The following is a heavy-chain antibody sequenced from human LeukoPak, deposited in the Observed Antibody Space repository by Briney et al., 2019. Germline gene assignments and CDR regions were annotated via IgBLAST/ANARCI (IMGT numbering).Heavy chain of an antibody. J-gene: IGHJ1*01. CDR1: GFTFSNAW. CDR2: IKSKSDGGTT. CDR3: TTAAYERRGY. V-gene: IGHV3-15*01. Sequence: NPGGSLRLSCAASGFTFSNAWMTWVRQAPGKGLEWVGCIKSKSDGGTTHYAAPVKDRFSISRDDSKNTLFLQMNSLKTEDTAVYYCTTAAYERRGYRGQGTLVTVSS. D-gene: IGHD5-12*01.